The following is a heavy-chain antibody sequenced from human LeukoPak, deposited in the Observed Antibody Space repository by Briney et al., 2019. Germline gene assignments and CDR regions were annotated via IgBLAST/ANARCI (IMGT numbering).Heavy chain of an antibody. CDR3: ARDWAYGSGSYRGY. Sequence: LGGSLRLSCAASGFTVSSNYMTWVRQAPGKGLEWVSVIYSGGNTYYADSVKGRFTISRDNSKNTLYLQMNSLRAEDTAVYYCARDWAYGSGSYRGYWGQGTLVTVSS. CDR1: GFTVSSNY. D-gene: IGHD3-10*01. J-gene: IGHJ4*02. V-gene: IGHV3-66*01. CDR2: IYSGGNT.